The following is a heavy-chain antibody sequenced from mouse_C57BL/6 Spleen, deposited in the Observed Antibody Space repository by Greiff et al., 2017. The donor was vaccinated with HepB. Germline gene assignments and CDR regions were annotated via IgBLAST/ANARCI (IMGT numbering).Heavy chain of an antibody. V-gene: IGHV1-82*01. CDR2: IYPGDGDT. CDR3: ARDGGLRRVDY. D-gene: IGHD2-4*01. J-gene: IGHJ2*01. CDR1: GYAFSSSW. Sequence: LVESGPELVKPGASVKISCKASGYAFSSSWMNWVKQRPGKGLEWIGRIYPGDGDTNYNGKFKGKATLTADKSSSTAYMQLSSLTSEDSAVYFCARDGGLRRVDYWGQGTTLTVSS.